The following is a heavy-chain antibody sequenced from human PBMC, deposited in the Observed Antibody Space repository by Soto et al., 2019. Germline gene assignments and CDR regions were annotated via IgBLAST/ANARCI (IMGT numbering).Heavy chain of an antibody. Sequence: ASVKVSCKASGYIFISYGISWVRQAPGQGLEWMGWISTYNGNTNYAQELQGRVTMTTDTSTSTAYMELRSLRSDDTAVYYCACVEYSGYDFFDYWGQGTLVTVSS. CDR2: ISTYNGNT. CDR3: ACVEYSGYDFFDY. V-gene: IGHV1-18*01. D-gene: IGHD5-12*01. J-gene: IGHJ4*02. CDR1: GYIFISYG.